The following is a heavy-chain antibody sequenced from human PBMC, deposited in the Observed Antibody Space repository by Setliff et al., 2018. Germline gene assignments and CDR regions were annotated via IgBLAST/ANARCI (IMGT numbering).Heavy chain of an antibody. CDR2: INNYNFNT. D-gene: IGHD2-15*01. CDR3: AISTLSICSGGSCPNAFDV. Sequence: ASVKVSCKASGYTFTDFGINWVRQAPGQGLEWMGWINNYNFNTNYAQKLQGRVTMAIDTSTSTAYMELRSLRSDDTAVYYCAISTLSICSGGSCPNAFDVWGQGTMVTVSS. CDR1: GYTFTDFG. J-gene: IGHJ3*01. V-gene: IGHV1-18*01.